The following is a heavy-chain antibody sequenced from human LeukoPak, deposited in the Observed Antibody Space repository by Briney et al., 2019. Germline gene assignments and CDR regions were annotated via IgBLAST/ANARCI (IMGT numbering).Heavy chain of an antibody. J-gene: IGHJ5*02. CDR3: ARDPERITMVRGVIGDNWFDP. D-gene: IGHD3-10*01. Sequence: GGSLRLSCAASGFTFSSYGMSWVRQAPGKGLEWVSAISGSGGSTYYADSVKGRFTISRDNSKNTLYLQMNSLRAEDTAVYYCARDPERITMVRGVIGDNWFDPWGQGTLVTVSS. CDR2: ISGSGGST. V-gene: IGHV3-23*01. CDR1: GFTFSSYG.